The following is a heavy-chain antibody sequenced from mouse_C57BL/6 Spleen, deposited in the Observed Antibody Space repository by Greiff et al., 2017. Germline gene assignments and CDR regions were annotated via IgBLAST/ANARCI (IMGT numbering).Heavy chain of an antibody. Sequence: VQLQQPGAELVKPGASVKLSCKASGYTFTSYWMHWVKQRPGQGLEWIGMIHPNSGSTNYNEKFKSKATLTVDKSSSTAYMQLSSLTSEDSAVYYCARRDYYGKWFACWGQGTLVTVAA. J-gene: IGHJ3*01. D-gene: IGHD1-1*01. CDR2: IHPNSGST. V-gene: IGHV1-64*01. CDR1: GYTFTSYW. CDR3: ARRDYYGKWFAC.